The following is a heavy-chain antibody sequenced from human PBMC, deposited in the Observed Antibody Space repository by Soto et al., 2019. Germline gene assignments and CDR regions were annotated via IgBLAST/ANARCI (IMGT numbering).Heavy chain of an antibody. V-gene: IGHV4-34*01. CDR3: ATTRVTMVRGPHRDNYFDY. D-gene: IGHD3-10*01. CDR1: GGSFSGYY. J-gene: IGHJ4*02. Sequence: SETLSLTCAVYGGSFSGYYWSWIRQPPGKGLEWIGEINHSGSTNYNPSLKSRVTISVDTSKNQFSLKLSSVTAADTAVYYCATTRVTMVRGPHRDNYFDYWGQGTLVTVSS. CDR2: INHSGST.